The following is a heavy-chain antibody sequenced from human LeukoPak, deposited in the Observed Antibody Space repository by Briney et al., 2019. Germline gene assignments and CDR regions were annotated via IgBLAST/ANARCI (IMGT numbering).Heavy chain of an antibody. CDR3: ARAPRNSSTMLDY. V-gene: IGHV1-46*01. D-gene: IGHD6-13*01. J-gene: IGHJ4*02. CDR2: INPNDGST. CDR1: GYTFTNYW. Sequence: GASVTVSCKASGYTFTNYWIQWVRQAPGQGLEWVALINPNDGSTTYAHKFQGRVTMTRDTSTSTVYMDLSSLTSEDTAVYYCARAPRNSSTMLDYWGQGTLVTVSS.